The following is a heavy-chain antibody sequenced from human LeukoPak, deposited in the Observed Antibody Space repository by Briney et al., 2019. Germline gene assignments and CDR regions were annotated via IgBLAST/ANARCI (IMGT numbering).Heavy chain of an antibody. V-gene: IGHV1-2*02. Sequence: ASVKVSCKASGYTFTGYYMHWVRQAPGQGLEWMGWINPNSGGTNYAQKFQGRVTMTRDTSISTAYMELSRLRSDDTAVYYCARIVGRQQLVPAGDYYYYYMDVWGKGTTVTVSS. CDR2: INPNSGGT. CDR1: GYTFTGYY. CDR3: ARIVGRQQLVPAGDYYYYYMDV. D-gene: IGHD6-13*01. J-gene: IGHJ6*03.